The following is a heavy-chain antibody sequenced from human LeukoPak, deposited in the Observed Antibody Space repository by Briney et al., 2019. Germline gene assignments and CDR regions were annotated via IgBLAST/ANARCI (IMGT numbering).Heavy chain of an antibody. CDR1: GFTFSNFG. CDR3: ARVMSGSLNSDY. Sequence: GGSLRLSCAASGFTFSNFGMHWVRQAPGKGLEWVAVIWYDGSNKYHADSVKGRFTISRDNSMNTLYLQMNSLRAEDTAVYYCARVMSGSLNSDYWGQGTLVTVSA. D-gene: IGHD1-26*01. J-gene: IGHJ4*02. CDR2: IWYDGSNK. V-gene: IGHV3-33*01.